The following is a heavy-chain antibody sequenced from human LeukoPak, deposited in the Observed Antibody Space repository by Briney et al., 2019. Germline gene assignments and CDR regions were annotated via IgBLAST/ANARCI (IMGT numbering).Heavy chain of an antibody. CDR1: GFTFTSSA. V-gene: IGHV1-58*02. CDR3: AAAYYYDNPPAD. D-gene: IGHD3-22*01. J-gene: IGHJ4*02. CDR2: IVVGSGNT. Sequence: SVKVSCKASGFTFTSSAMQWVRQARGQRLEWIGWIVVGSGNTNYAQKFQERVTITRDMSTSTAYMELSSLRSEDTAVYYCAAAYYYDNPPADWGQGTLVTASS.